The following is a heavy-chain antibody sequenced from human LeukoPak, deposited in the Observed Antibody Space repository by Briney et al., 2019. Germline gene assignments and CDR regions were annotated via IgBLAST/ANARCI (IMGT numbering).Heavy chain of an antibody. V-gene: IGHV3-7*01. J-gene: IGHJ3*02. CDR2: IKQDGSEK. CDR3: ASGDYGDAFDI. CDR1: GFTFSSYW. Sequence: GGSLRLSCAASGFTFSSYWMSWVRQAPGKGLEWVANIKQDGSEKYYVDSVKGRFTISRDNAKNSLYLQMNSLRAEDTAVYYCASGDYGDAFDIWGQGTMVTVSS. D-gene: IGHD4-17*01.